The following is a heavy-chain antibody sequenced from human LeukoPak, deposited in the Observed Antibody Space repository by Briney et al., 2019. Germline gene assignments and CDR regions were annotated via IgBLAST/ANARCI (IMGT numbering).Heavy chain of an antibody. J-gene: IGHJ4*02. V-gene: IGHV4-61*02. CDR1: GGSISSGSYY. CDR2: IYTSGST. Sequence: SQTLSLTCTVSGGSISSGSYYWSWIRQPAGKGLEWIGRIYTSGSTNYNPSLKSRVTISVDTSKNQFSLKLSSVTAADTAVYYCARVASTYYYDSSGYYYDPLFDYWGQGTQVTVSS. CDR3: ARVASTYYYDSSGYYYDPLFDY. D-gene: IGHD3-22*01.